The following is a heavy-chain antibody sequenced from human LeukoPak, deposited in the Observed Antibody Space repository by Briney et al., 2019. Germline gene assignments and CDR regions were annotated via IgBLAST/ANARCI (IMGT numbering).Heavy chain of an antibody. D-gene: IGHD6-13*01. CDR3: ARDPIPGIAAAS. CDR2: IYHSEST. J-gene: IGHJ4*02. Sequence: SETLSLTCTVSGGSISSSSYYWGWIRQPPGKGLEWIGSIYHSESTYYNPSLKSRVTISLDTSKNQFSLRLSSVTAADTAVYYCARDPIPGIAAASWGQGTLVTVSS. CDR1: GGSISSSSYY. V-gene: IGHV4-39*07.